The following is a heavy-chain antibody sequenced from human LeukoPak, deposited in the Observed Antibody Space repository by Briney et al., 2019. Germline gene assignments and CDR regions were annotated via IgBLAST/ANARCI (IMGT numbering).Heavy chain of an antibody. D-gene: IGHD3-10*01. Sequence: GGSLRLSCAASGFTVSSNYMSWVRRAPGKGLEWVSVIYSGGSTDYADSVKGRFAISRDNSKNMLYLQLNSLRAEDTAVYYCTRVDYGSGSYFDYWGQGTLVTVSS. CDR1: GFTVSSNY. CDR2: IYSGGST. CDR3: TRVDYGSGSYFDY. J-gene: IGHJ4*02. V-gene: IGHV3-53*01.